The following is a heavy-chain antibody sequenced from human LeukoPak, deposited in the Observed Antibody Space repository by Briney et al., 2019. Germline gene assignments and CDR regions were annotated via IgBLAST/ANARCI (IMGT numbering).Heavy chain of an antibody. CDR2: INHSGST. V-gene: IGHV4-34*01. CDR3: AREGLSSYDSSGYYYGDAFDI. J-gene: IGHJ3*02. CDR1: GGSFSGYY. Sequence: PSETLSLTCAVYGGSFSGYYWSWIRQPPGKGLEWIGEINHSGSTNYNPSLKSRVTISVDTSKNQFSLKLSSVTAADTAVYYCAREGLSSYDSSGYYYGDAFDIWGQGTMVTVSS. D-gene: IGHD3-22*01.